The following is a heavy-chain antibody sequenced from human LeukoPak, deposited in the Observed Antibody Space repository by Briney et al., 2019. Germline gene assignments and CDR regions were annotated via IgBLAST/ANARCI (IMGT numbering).Heavy chain of an antibody. V-gene: IGHV3-30-3*01. CDR1: GFTFSNYA. J-gene: IGHJ4*02. D-gene: IGHD3-22*01. Sequence: PGGSLRLSCAASGFTFSNYAMHWVRQAPGKGLEWVAVISYDENNKYYADSVKGRFTISRDNSKNTLYMQMNSLRAEDTAVYYCARDSASSGYPGDWGQGTLVTVSS. CDR2: ISYDENNK. CDR3: ARDSASSGYPGD.